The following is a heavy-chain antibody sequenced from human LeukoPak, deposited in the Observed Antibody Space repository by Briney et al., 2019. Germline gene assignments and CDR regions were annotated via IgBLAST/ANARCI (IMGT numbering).Heavy chain of an antibody. V-gene: IGHV1-46*01. CDR3: ARFSTYPSY. CDR1: GYTFTGYY. CDR2: INPSGGST. D-gene: IGHD3-3*02. J-gene: IGHJ4*02. Sequence: GASVKVSCKASGYTFTGYYIHWVRQAPGQGLEWMGKINPSGGSTNYAQKFQGRVIMTRDTSTSTVYMELSSLRSEDTAFYYCARFSTYPSYWGQGTLVTVSS.